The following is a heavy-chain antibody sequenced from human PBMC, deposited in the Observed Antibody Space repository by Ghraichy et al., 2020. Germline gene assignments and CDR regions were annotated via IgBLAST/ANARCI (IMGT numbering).Heavy chain of an antibody. Sequence: GGSLRLSCAASGFTFSPYSMNWVRQAPGKGLEWVSSISSSGTYIYYADSVKGRFTISRADAKNLLYLQMKSMRAEDTAVYYCARGRGWFGGSDPVDMCGQGTVVTVSS. J-gene: IGHJ3*02. D-gene: IGHD3-10*01. CDR1: GFTFSPYS. CDR2: ISSSGTYI. CDR3: ARGRGWFGGSDPVDM. V-gene: IGHV3-21*01.